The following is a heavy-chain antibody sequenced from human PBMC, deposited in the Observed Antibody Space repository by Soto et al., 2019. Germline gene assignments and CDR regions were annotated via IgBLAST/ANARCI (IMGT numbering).Heavy chain of an antibody. CDR3: ERASREPGPGILEY. CDR1: WFTVSSNY. Sequence: GGSLRLSCAASWFTVSSNYMSWVRQAPGKGLEWVSVIYSGGSTYYADSVKGRFTISRDNSKNTLYLQMNSLRAEDTAVYYCERASREPGPGILEYWGQGNLVTVSS. V-gene: IGHV3-53*01. D-gene: IGHD1-1*01. J-gene: IGHJ4*02. CDR2: IYSGGST.